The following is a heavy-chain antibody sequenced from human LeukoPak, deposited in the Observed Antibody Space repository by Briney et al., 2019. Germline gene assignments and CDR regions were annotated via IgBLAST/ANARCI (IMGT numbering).Heavy chain of an antibody. J-gene: IGHJ4*02. CDR3: AKEVSGNSPVGGVDY. CDR2: IQNDGSDK. Sequence: PGGSLRLFCTASGFTFSNYGIHWVRQAPGKGLDWVTFIQNDGSDKYYADSVKGRFTISRDNSKNTLYLQMNSPRAEDTAVYYCAKEVSGNSPVGGVDYRGQGTLVTVSS. D-gene: IGHD4-23*01. V-gene: IGHV3-30*02. CDR1: GFTFSNYG.